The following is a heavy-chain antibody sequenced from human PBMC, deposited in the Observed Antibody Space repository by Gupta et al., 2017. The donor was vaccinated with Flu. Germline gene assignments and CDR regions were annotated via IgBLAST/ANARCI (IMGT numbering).Heavy chain of an antibody. V-gene: IGHV3-30*18. J-gene: IGHJ3*02. Sequence: QVQLVESGGGVVQPGRSLRLSCAASGFTFSSYGMHWVRQAPGKGLEWVAVISYDGSNKYYADSVKGRFTISRDNSKNTLYLQMNSLRAEDTAVYYCAKDDTANAFDIWGQGTMVTVSS. D-gene: IGHD5-18*01. CDR1: GFTFSSYG. CDR3: AKDDTANAFDI. CDR2: ISYDGSNK.